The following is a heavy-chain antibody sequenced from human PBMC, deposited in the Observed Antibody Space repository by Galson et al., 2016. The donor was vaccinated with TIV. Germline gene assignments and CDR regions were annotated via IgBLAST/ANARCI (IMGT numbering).Heavy chain of an antibody. CDR2: ISASGRS. CDR1: GGSIGSHY. D-gene: IGHD3-16*01. J-gene: IGHJ6*02. V-gene: IGHV4-4*09. Sequence: ETLSLTCTVSGGSIGSHYWSWIRQPPGKGPEWIAYISASGRSNYNSYLKSRVSISVDTSMSQISLKVTSVTAADTAVYYCARDDTSIRGTNAFDLWGQGPTVTVSS. CDR3: ARDDTSIRGTNAFDL.